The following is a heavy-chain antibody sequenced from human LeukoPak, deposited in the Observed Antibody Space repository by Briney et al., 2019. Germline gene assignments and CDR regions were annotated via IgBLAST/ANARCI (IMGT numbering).Heavy chain of an antibody. J-gene: IGHJ4*02. CDR1: GFTFDDYA. V-gene: IGHV3-23*01. CDR3: AKDVYSLGYY. CDR2: ISGSGGST. D-gene: IGHD6-13*01. Sequence: SGRSLRLSCAASGFTFDDYAMHWVRQAPGKGLEWVSGISGSGGSTYYADSVKGRFTISRDNSKNTLYLQMNSLRAEDTAVYYCAKDVYSLGYYWGQGTLVTVSS.